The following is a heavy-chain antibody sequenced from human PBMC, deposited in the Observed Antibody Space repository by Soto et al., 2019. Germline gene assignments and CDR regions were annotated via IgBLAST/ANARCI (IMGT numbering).Heavy chain of an antibody. CDR1: GDNFTSYY. Sequence: PGESLKISCKASGDNFTSYYMHWVRQAPGQGLEWMGRISAYNGNTNYAQKLQGRVTMTTDTSTSTAYMELRSLRSDDTAVYYCARDSDYDFWSGPIRGGGFDYWGQGTLVTVSS. CDR3: ARDSDYDFWSGPIRGGGFDY. D-gene: IGHD3-3*01. V-gene: IGHV1-18*04. CDR2: ISAYNGNT. J-gene: IGHJ4*02.